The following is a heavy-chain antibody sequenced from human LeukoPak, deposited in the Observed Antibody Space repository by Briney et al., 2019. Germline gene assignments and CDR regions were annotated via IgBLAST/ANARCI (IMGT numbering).Heavy chain of an antibody. D-gene: IGHD3-10*01. J-gene: IGHJ3*02. V-gene: IGHV4-39*01. Sequence: PSETLSLTCTVSGGSISSSSYYWGWIRQPPGKGLEWIGSIYYSGSTYYNPSLKSRVTISVDTSKNQFSLKLSSVTAADTAVYYCARRTRITMVRGATGAFDIWGQGTMVTVSS. CDR2: IYYSGST. CDR1: GGSISSSSYY. CDR3: ARRTRITMVRGATGAFDI.